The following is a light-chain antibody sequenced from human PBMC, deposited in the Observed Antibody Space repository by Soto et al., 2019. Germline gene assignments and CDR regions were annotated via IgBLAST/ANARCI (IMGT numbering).Light chain of an antibody. Sequence: QSVMTQPPSVSAAPGQRVTISCSGVSSNIGNNYVSWYQHLPGTAPKLLIYDNNKRPSGIPDRFSGSKSGTSATLGITGLQTGDEADYYCGTLDSSLSAGGVFGGGTKLTVL. V-gene: IGLV1-51*01. CDR1: SSNIGNNY. CDR3: GTLDSSLSAGGV. J-gene: IGLJ3*02. CDR2: DNN.